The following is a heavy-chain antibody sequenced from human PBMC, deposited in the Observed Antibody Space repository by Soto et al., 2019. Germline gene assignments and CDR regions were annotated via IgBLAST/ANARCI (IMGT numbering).Heavy chain of an antibody. CDR2: ISWDGDTT. CDR1: GFTFDDHN. J-gene: IGHJ4*02. CDR3: ASSQGDY. V-gene: IGHV3-43*01. Sequence: EVHLVESGGDVVQPGGSLRLSCAASGFTFDDHNMHWVRQAPGKGLQWVSLISWDGDTTHYADSVKGRFTISRDNSKNSLYLQMNALTTEDTALYYCASSQGDYWGQGTLVTVSS.